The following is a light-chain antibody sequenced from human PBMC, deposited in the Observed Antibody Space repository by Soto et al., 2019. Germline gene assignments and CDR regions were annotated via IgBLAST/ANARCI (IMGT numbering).Light chain of an antibody. CDR2: EVT. V-gene: IGLV2-8*01. CDR1: SSDAGDYKY. CDR3: SSYAASNKSV. J-gene: IGLJ1*01. Sequence: QSVLTQPPSASGSPGQSVTISCTGTSSDAGDYKYVSWYQQQPGKAPKLMIYEVTKRPSGVPDRLSGAKSGNTASLTVSGLQAEDEADYYCSSYAASNKSVFGTGTRSPY.